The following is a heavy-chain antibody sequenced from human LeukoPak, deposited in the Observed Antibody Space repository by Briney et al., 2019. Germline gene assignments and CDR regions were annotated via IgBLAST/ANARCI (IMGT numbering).Heavy chain of an antibody. CDR3: ARVTREAARPYFVSY. CDR2: IYYSGSP. V-gene: IGHV4-39*07. CDR1: GGSITSSSYY. D-gene: IGHD6-6*01. Sequence: SETLSLTCIVSGGSITSSSYYWGWIRQPPGKGLEWIGSIYYSGSPYYNPSLKSRVTMSLDTSKSQFSLNLSSVTAADTAVYYCARVTREAARPYFVSYWGQGTLVTVSS. J-gene: IGHJ4*02.